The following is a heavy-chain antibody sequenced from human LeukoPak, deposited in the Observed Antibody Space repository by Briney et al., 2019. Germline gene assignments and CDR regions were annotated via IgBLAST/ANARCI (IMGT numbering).Heavy chain of an antibody. CDR1: GGSISSSSYY. CDR2: IFYSGST. D-gene: IGHD6-6*01. J-gene: IGHJ4*02. V-gene: IGHV4-39*01. Sequence: SETLSLTCTVSGGSISSSSYYWGWIRQPPGKGLEWIGSIFYSGSTYYNPSLKSRVTISVDTSKNQFSLKLSSVTAADTAVYYCARGRHGYIAAHPSPFDYWGQGTLVTVSS. CDR3: ARGRHGYIAAHPSPFDY.